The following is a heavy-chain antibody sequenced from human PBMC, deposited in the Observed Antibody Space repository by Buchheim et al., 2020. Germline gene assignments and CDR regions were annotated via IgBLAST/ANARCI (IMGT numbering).Heavy chain of an antibody. CDR1: GFTFSSYA. CDR3: ARDRIVLVVYATPGDY. J-gene: IGHJ4*02. Sequence: QVQLVESGGGVVQPGRSLRLSCAASGFTFSSYAMHWVRQAPGKGLEWVAVISYDGSNKYYADSVKGRFTISRDNSKNTLYLQMNSLRAEDTAVYYCARDRIVLVVYATPGDYWGQGTL. V-gene: IGHV3-30*04. CDR2: ISYDGSNK. D-gene: IGHD2-8*02.